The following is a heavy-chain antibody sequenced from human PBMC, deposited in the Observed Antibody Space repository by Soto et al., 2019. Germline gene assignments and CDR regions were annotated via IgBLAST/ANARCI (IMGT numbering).Heavy chain of an antibody. V-gene: IGHV3-23*01. Sequence: PGGSLRLSCAASGFTFRSFAMSWVRQAPGKGLEWVSGISDNGGSTYYADSVKDRFTISRDNSQNTLYLQMNSLRAEDTAVYYCAKSIGYGYQLDYSGQGSLVTVSS. D-gene: IGHD5-18*01. CDR1: GFTFRSFA. CDR3: AKSIGYGYQLDY. CDR2: ISDNGGST. J-gene: IGHJ4*02.